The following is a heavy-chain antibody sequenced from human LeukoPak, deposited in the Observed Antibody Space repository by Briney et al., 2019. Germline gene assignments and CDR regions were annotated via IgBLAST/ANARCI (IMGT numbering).Heavy chain of an antibody. CDR1: GGSISSYY. CDR3: ARGLRAPGGYYYGSGSYYNVGNWFDP. D-gene: IGHD3-10*01. V-gene: IGHV4-59*01. CDR2: IYYSGST. Sequence: SEILSLTCTVSGGSISSYYWSWIRQPPGKGLEWIGYIYYSGSTNYNPSLKSRVTISVDTSKNQFSLKLSSVTAADTAVYYCARGLRAPGGYYYGSGSYYNVGNWFDPWGQGTLVTVSS. J-gene: IGHJ5*02.